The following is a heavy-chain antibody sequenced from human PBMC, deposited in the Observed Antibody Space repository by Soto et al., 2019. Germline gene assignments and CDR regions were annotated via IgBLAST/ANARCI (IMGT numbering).Heavy chain of an antibody. CDR3: ARGTYYDSSGYYYYYGMDV. J-gene: IGHJ6*02. D-gene: IGHD3-22*01. CDR2: INAGNGNT. Sequence: QVQLVQSGAEVKKPGASVKVSCKASGYTFTSYAMHWVRQAPGQRLEWMGWINAGNGNTKYSQKFQGRVTITRDTSASTAYMELSSLRSEDTAVYYCARGTYYDSSGYYYYYGMDVWGQGTTVTVSS. CDR1: GYTFTSYA. V-gene: IGHV1-3*01.